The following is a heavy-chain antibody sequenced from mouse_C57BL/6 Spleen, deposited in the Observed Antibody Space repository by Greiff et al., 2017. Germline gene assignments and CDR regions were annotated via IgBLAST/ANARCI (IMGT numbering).Heavy chain of an antibody. Sequence: VQLQQSGPVLVKPGASVKMSCKASGYTFTDYYMNWVKQSHGKSLEWIGVINPYNGGTSYNQKFKGKATLTVDKSSSTAYMELNSLTSEDSAVYYCAREGEGPYYFDYWGQGTTLTVSS. D-gene: IGHD3-3*01. V-gene: IGHV1-19*01. CDR1: GYTFTDYY. J-gene: IGHJ2*01. CDR3: AREGEGPYYFDY. CDR2: INPYNGGT.